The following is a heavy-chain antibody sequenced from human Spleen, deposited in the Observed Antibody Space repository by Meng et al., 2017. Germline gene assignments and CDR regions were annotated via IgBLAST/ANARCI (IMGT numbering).Heavy chain of an antibody. CDR2: MNPNSGNT. CDR3: ARSYNTAMVAGFDP. V-gene: IGHV1-8*01. J-gene: IGHJ5*02. CDR1: GYTFISYD. D-gene: IGHD5-18*01. Sequence: ASVKVSCKASGYTFISYDINWVRQATGQGLEWMGWMNPNSGNTGYAQKFQGRVTITADKSTSTAYMELSSLRSEDTAVYYCARSYNTAMVAGFDPWGQGTLVTVSS.